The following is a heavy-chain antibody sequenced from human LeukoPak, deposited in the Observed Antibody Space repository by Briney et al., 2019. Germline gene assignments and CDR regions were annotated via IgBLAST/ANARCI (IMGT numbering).Heavy chain of an antibody. CDR2: IYYSGST. CDR1: GGSISSYY. V-gene: IGHV4-59*08. J-gene: IGHJ3*02. D-gene: IGHD3-10*01. CDR3: ARRHKVGAGDALDI. Sequence: SETLSLTCTVSGGSISSYYWSWIRQPPGKGLEWIGYIYYSGSTNYNPSLKSRVTISVDTSKNQFSLKLTSVTAADTAVYYCARRHKVGAGDALDIWGQGTVVTVSS.